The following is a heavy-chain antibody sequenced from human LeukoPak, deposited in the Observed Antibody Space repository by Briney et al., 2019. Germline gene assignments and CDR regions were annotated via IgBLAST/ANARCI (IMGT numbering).Heavy chain of an antibody. J-gene: IGHJ4*02. CDR3: ARDSSGNLDY. Sequence: GGSLRLSYAASGFTFSTYWMAWVRQAPGKGPEWVANIKRDGSEKYYVESVKGRFTISRDNAKNSLFLQMNSLTAEDTSIYYCARDSSGNLDYWGQGALVTVSS. D-gene: IGHD1-26*01. CDR2: IKRDGSEK. V-gene: IGHV3-7*01. CDR1: GFTFSTYW.